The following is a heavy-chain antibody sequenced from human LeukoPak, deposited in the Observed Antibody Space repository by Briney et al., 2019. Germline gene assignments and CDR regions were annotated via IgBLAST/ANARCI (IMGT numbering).Heavy chain of an antibody. V-gene: IGHV3-23*01. Sequence: GGSLRLSCAASGFTFTNYAINWVRQAPGRGLEWVSAISGRGANTYYADSVKGRFTISRDNAKNSLYLQMNSLRAEDTAVYYCARDKYRASDYWGQGTLVTVSS. D-gene: IGHD2/OR15-2a*01. CDR2: ISGRGANT. CDR1: GFTFTNYA. CDR3: ARDKYRASDY. J-gene: IGHJ4*02.